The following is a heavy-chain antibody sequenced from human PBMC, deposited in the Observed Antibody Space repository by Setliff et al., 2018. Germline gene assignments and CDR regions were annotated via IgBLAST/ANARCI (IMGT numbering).Heavy chain of an antibody. J-gene: IGHJ4*02. V-gene: IGHV1-2*02. CDR1: GYTFTGYY. D-gene: IGHD6-25*01. CDR3: ARDLYNSGSDY. Sequence: GASVKVSCKASGYTFTGYYMHWVRQAPGQGLEWMGWINPNSGATNFAQKFQGRVTMTRDTSISTAYMDLSRLRSDDTAVYYCARDLYNSGSDYWGQGTLVTVSS. CDR2: INPNSGAT.